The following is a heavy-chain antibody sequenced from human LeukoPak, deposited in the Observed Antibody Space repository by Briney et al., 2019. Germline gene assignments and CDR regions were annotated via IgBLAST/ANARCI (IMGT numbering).Heavy chain of an antibody. Sequence: PGGSLRLSCAASGLTFSSYWMHWVRQAPGKGLVWVSRINSDGSSTTYADSVKGRFTISRDNAKNTLYLQMNGLRAEDTAIYYCARDARIAAAGQKGYWGQGTLVTVSS. CDR2: INSDGSST. CDR1: GLTFSSYW. CDR3: ARDARIAAAGQKGY. D-gene: IGHD6-13*01. J-gene: IGHJ4*02. V-gene: IGHV3-74*01.